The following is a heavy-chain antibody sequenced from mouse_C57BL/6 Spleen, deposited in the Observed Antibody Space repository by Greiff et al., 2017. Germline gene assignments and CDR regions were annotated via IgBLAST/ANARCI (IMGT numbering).Heavy chain of an antibody. CDR2: INPSSGYT. D-gene: IGHD3-2*02. V-gene: IGHV1-4*01. CDR3: ARGNSSGYVTWFAY. CDR1: GYTFTSYT. Sequence: QVQLKQSGAELARPGASVKMSCKASGYTFTSYTMHWVKQRPGQGLEWIGYINPSSGYTKYNQKFKDKATLTADKSSSTAYMQLSSLTSADSAVYYCARGNSSGYVTWFAYWGQGTLVTVSA. J-gene: IGHJ3*01.